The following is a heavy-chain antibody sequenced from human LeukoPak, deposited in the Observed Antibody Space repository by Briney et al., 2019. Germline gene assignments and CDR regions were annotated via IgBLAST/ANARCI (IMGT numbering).Heavy chain of an antibody. CDR3: ARDGVFRFEVGDVYYYYMDV. CDR1: GYIFTGYY. V-gene: IGHV1-2*02. CDR2: INPNSGDT. D-gene: IGHD2-21*02. Sequence: ASVKVSCKASGYIFTGYYIHWVRQAPGQGLEWMGWINPNSGDTKYAQKFQGRVTMTRDTSNNTVYMDLTRLIFDDTAMYYCARDGVFRFEVGDVYYYYMDVWGKGTTIIISS. J-gene: IGHJ6*03.